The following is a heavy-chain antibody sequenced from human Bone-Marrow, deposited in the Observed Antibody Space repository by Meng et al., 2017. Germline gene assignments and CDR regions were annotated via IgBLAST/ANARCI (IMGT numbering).Heavy chain of an antibody. CDR3: ARAYGSGSYLRAYYFDY. Sequence: QVQLVQAGARVKKPGASVKVSCKASGYTFTGYYMHWVRQAPGQGLEWMGRINPNSGGTNYAQKFQGRVTMTRDTSISTAYMELSRLRSDDTAVYYCARAYGSGSYLRAYYFDYWGQGTLVTVSS. D-gene: IGHD3-10*01. V-gene: IGHV1-2*06. CDR2: INPNSGGT. CDR1: GYTFTGYY. J-gene: IGHJ4*02.